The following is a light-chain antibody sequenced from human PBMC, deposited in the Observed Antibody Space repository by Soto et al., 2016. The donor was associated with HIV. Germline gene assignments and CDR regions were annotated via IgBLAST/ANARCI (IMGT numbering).Light chain of an antibody. CDR1: QSISNW. Sequence: DIQMTQSPSTLSASVGDRVIITCRASQSISNWLAWYQQKPGKAPKLLIYKASTLKSGVPSRFSGSGSGTEFTLTISSLQPDDFATYHCQQYDSYSTFGQGTKVEIK. CDR3: QQYDSYST. V-gene: IGKV1-5*03. J-gene: IGKJ1*01. CDR2: KAS.